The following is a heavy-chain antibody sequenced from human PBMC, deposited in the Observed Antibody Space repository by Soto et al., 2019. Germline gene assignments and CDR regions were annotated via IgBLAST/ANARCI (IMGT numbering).Heavy chain of an antibody. CDR3: ARDCSGGSCYSGELVNWFDP. CDR2: IIPILGIA. V-gene: IGHV1-69*04. CDR1: GGTFSSYT. Sequence: SVKVSCKASGGTFSSYTISWVRQAPGQGLEWMGRIIPILGIANYAQKFQGRVTITADKSTSTAYMELSSLRSEDTAVYYCARDCSGGSCYSGELVNWFDPWGQGTLVTVS. J-gene: IGHJ5*02. D-gene: IGHD2-15*01.